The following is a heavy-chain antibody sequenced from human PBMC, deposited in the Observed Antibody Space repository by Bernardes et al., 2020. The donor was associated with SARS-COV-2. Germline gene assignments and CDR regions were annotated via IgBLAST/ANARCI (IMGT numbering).Heavy chain of an antibody. CDR2: IDYRGST. CDR1: GGSISSGGYY. V-gene: IGHV4-31*03. Sequence: SETLSLTCTVSGGSISSGGYYWSWIRQHPGTGLEWIAYIDYRGSTYYKPSLEGRVTMSIDTSKNQFSLKVSSVTAADTAVYYCARDTGSTFGFDYWGQGTLVTVSS. CDR3: ARDTGSTFGFDY. D-gene: IGHD3-10*02. J-gene: IGHJ4*02.